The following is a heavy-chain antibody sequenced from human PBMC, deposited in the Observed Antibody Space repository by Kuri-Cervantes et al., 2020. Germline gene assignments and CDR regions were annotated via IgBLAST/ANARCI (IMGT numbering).Heavy chain of an antibody. D-gene: IGHD2-21*02. J-gene: IGHJ4*02. CDR3: AKGEVVTAIPMFFDY. Sequence: GGSLRLSCAASGFTFSNYAMSWVRQAPGKGLEWVSALSGSGGSTYYADSVKGRFTISRDKSKNTLYLQMNSLRAEDTAVYYCAKGEVVTAIPMFFDYWGQGTLVTVSS. CDR1: GFTFSNYA. CDR2: LSGSGGST. V-gene: IGHV3-23*01.